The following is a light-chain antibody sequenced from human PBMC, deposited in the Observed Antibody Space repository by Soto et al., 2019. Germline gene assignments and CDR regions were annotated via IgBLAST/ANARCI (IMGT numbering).Light chain of an antibody. J-gene: IGKJ1*01. CDR2: YAS. CDR1: QDISQY. V-gene: IGKV1-27*01. CDR3: LKYTKDAPGT. Sequence: DIQRTQSPSSLSASVGDRVTLTCRAIQDISQYLAWYQQRPGKVPKLLIYYASTLQSGVPSRFSGSGSGTEFTLTISSLQPEDVATYYCLKYTKDAPGTFGQGTKVDIK.